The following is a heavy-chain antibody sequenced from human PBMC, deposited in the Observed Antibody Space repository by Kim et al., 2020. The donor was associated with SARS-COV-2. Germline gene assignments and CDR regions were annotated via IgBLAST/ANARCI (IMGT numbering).Heavy chain of an antibody. CDR3: ARELWFGEIRYMDV. V-gene: IGHV4-4*02. Sequence: PSLQGRVTISVDKTTNHFSLKLSSVTAADTAVYYCARELWFGEIRYMDVWGQGTTVTVSS. J-gene: IGHJ6*02. D-gene: IGHD3-10*01.